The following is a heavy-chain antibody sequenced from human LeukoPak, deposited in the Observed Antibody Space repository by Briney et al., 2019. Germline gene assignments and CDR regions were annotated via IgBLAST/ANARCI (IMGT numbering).Heavy chain of an antibody. D-gene: IGHD3-22*01. J-gene: IGHJ1*01. CDR3: ARDHASYYDSSGYSFQH. Sequence: ASVKVSCKASGYTFTSYYMHWVRQAPGQGLEWMGIINPSGGSTSYAQKFQGRVTMTRDMSTSTVYMELSSLRSEDTAVYYCARDHASYYDSSGYSFQHWGQGTLVTVSS. V-gene: IGHV1-46*01. CDR1: GYTFTSYY. CDR2: INPSGGST.